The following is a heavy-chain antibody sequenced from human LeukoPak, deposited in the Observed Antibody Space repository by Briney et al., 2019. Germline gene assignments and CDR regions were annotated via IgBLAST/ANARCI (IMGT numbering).Heavy chain of an antibody. V-gene: IGHV4-59*01. CDR1: GGSISSYY. CDR2: IYYSGST. CDR3: ARDSPYSGYVGWFDP. D-gene: IGHD5-12*01. Sequence: SETLSLTCTVSGGSISSYYWSWIRQPPGKGLGWSGYIYYSGSTNYNPSLKSRVTLSVDTSKNQFSLKLSSVTAADTAVYYCARDSPYSGYVGWFDPWGQGTLVTVSS. J-gene: IGHJ5*02.